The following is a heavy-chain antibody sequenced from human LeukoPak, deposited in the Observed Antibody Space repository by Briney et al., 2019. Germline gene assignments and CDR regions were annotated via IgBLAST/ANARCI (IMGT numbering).Heavy chain of an antibody. V-gene: IGHV4-59*01. CDR1: GGSISSYY. Sequence: SETLSLTCTVSGGSISSYYWNWIRQPPGKGLEWIGYIFYTGSTNYNPSLKSRVTISVDTSKNQFSLKLSSVTAADTAVYYCARVWMDSSGYRDAFDNWGQGTMVTVSS. CDR2: IFYTGST. CDR3: ARVWMDSSGYRDAFDN. D-gene: IGHD3-22*01. J-gene: IGHJ3*02.